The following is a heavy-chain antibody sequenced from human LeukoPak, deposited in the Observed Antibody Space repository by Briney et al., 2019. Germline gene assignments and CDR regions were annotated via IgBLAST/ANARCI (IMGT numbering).Heavy chain of an antibody. J-gene: IGHJ3*01. Sequence: GGSLRRSCAASGFTFSSYPLHWVRQAPGKGLEWVTLISYDGSKIYYADSVKGRFTISRDNSKNRLYLQMDSLRVEDTAVYYCARESGWGLPHAFDFWGQGTMVTVSS. CDR1: GFTFSSYP. CDR2: ISYDGSKI. CDR3: ARESGWGLPHAFDF. V-gene: IGHV3-30-3*01. D-gene: IGHD3-3*01.